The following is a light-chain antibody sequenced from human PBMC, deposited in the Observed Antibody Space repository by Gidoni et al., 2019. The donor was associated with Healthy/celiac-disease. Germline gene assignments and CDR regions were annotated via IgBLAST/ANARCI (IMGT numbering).Light chain of an antibody. CDR3: EQDNKWPRT. V-gene: IGKV3-15*01. J-gene: IGKJ2*01. CDR2: GAS. CDR1: QSVSSN. Sequence: IVLSQPPATLRVSPGERATLSCRASQSVSSNLAWYQQKPGQAPRLRIYGASTRATGIPARFSGRGSGTEFTLNISSLESGDFAVYYCEQDNKWPRTFGQGTKVEIK.